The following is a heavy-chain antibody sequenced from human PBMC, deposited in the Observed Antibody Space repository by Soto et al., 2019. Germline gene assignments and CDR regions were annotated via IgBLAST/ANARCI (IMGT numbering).Heavy chain of an antibody. D-gene: IGHD2-2*03. J-gene: IGHJ6*02. CDR3: ARGRDGYCSTTRCCDTFYGMDV. Sequence: PSETLSLTCTVSAGSISSGDYYWTWIRQLPGKGLEWIGYIYYSGRIDYNPSLKRRVTISLDTSGIQVSLKLKSVTAADTAVYYCARGRDGYCSTTRCCDTFYGMDVWGHGTTVTVS. CDR1: AGSISSGDYY. CDR2: IYYSGRI. V-gene: IGHV4-31*03.